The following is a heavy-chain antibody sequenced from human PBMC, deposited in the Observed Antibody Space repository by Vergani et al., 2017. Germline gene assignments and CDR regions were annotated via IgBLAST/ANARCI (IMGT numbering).Heavy chain of an antibody. CDR2: IYPGDSDT. CDR1: GYSFTSYW. CDR3: ARHSEYCSSTSCYTCDY. D-gene: IGHD2-2*02. V-gene: IGHV5-51*01. Sequence: EVQLVQSGAEVKKPGESLKISCKGSGYSFTSYWIGGVRQMPGKGLEWMGIIYPGDSDTRYSPSFQGQVTIPADKSISTAYLQWSSLKASDTAMYYCARHSEYCSSTSCYTCDYWGQGTLVTVSS. J-gene: IGHJ4*02.